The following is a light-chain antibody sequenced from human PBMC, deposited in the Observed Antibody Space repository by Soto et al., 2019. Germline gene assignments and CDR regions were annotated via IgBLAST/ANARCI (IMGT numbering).Light chain of an antibody. Sequence: EILLTQSPDSLSLSPGDRATLSCRASQSFSSTFFAWYQQKPGQAPRLLIYGASSRATGIPDRFSGSGSGTDFTITISRLEHEDFAVYYCQQYASSVTFGQGTKVEIK. CDR2: GAS. J-gene: IGKJ1*01. CDR3: QQYASSVT. CDR1: QSFSSTF. V-gene: IGKV3-20*01.